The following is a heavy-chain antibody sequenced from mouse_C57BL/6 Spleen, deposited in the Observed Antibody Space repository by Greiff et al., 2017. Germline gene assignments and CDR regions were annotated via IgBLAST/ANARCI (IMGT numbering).Heavy chain of an antibody. CDR3: ARRDDYDVFAY. Sequence: QVQLQQPGAELVKPGASVKLSCKASGYTFTSYWMHWVKQRPGRGLEWSGRIDPNSGGTKYNEKFKSKATLTVDKPSSTAYMQLSSLTSEDSAVYYCARRDDYDVFAYWGQGTLVTVSA. J-gene: IGHJ3*01. CDR2: IDPNSGGT. V-gene: IGHV1-72*01. D-gene: IGHD2-4*01. CDR1: GYTFTSYW.